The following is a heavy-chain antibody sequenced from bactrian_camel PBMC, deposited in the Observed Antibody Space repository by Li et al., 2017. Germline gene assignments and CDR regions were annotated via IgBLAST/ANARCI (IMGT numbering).Heavy chain of an antibody. CDR1: GFIFSSYW. Sequence: VQLVESGGGLVQPGGSLRLSCAASGFIFSSYWMYWVRQAPGKGLEWVSAINTGGGTTLYADSVRGRFTISRDNAKNTVYLQMNSLKPEYTAVYYCVRPGENGGTFGYWGQGTQVTVS. D-gene: IGHD6*01. CDR2: INTGGGTT. CDR3: VRPGENGGTFGY. J-gene: IGHJ6*01. V-gene: IGHV3S1*01.